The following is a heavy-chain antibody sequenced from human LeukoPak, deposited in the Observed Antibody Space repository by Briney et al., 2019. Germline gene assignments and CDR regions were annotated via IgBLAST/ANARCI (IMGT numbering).Heavy chain of an antibody. CDR3: ARGYYGSGSYYWFDP. CDR1: GFTFSSYS. CDR2: ISSSSSYV. D-gene: IGHD3-10*01. J-gene: IGHJ5*02. V-gene: IGHV3-21*01. Sequence: GGSLRLSCAASGFTFSSYSMNWVRQAPGKGLEWVSSISSSSSYVYYADSVKGRFTISRDNAKNSLYLQMNSLRAEDTAVYYCARGYYGSGSYYWFDPWGQGTLVTVSS.